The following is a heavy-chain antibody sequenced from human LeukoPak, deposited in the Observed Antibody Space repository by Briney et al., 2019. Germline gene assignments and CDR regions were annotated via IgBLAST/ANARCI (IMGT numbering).Heavy chain of an antibody. Sequence: SQTLSLTCTVSGGSISSGDYYWSWIRQPPGKGLEWIGYIFYSGNTNYNPSLKSRVTISIDTSRKQFSLNLNSVTAADTAVYYCARGSPVGDYWGQGTLVTVSS. CDR3: ARGSPVGDY. CDR2: IFYSGNT. CDR1: GGSISSGDYY. V-gene: IGHV4-61*08. D-gene: IGHD4-23*01. J-gene: IGHJ4*02.